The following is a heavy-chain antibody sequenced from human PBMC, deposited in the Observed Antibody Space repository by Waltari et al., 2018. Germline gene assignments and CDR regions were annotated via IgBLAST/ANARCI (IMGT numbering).Heavy chain of an antibody. J-gene: IGHJ4*02. CDR1: GFTFSSYG. D-gene: IGHD3-22*01. Sequence: QVRLVESGGGVVQPGRSLRLSCAASGFTFSSYGMHWVRQAPGKGLEWVAVISYDGSNKYYADSVKGRFTISRDNSKNTLYLQMNSLRAEDTAVYYCASHSGYYDWGQGTLVTVSS. CDR3: ASHSGYYD. V-gene: IGHV3-30*03. CDR2: ISYDGSNK.